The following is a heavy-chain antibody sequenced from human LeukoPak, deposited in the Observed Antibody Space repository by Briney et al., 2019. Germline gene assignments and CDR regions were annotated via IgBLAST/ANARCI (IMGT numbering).Heavy chain of an antibody. CDR3: ARGGYIVGATTFDYFDY. V-gene: IGHV1-2*02. CDR1: GYTFTGYY. D-gene: IGHD1-26*01. CDR2: INPNSGGT. Sequence: ASVKVSCKASGYTFTGYYMHWVRQAPGQGLEWMGWINPNSGGTNYAQKFQGRVTVTRDTSISTAYMELSRLRSDDTAVYYCARGGYIVGATTFDYFDYWGQGTLVTVSS. J-gene: IGHJ4*02.